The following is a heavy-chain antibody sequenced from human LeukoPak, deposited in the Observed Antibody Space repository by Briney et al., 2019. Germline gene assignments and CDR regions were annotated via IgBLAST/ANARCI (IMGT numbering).Heavy chain of an antibody. CDR3: AKDTDTAMATSMWY. CDR1: GFTFSTYA. V-gene: IGHV3-23*01. Sequence: GGSLRLSCAASGFTFSTYAVSWVRQAPGKGLEWVSAISGSGGSTYYADSVKGRFTISRDNSKNTLYLQMNSLRAEDTAVYYCAKDTDTAMATSMWYWGQGTLVTVSS. D-gene: IGHD5-18*01. CDR2: ISGSGGST. J-gene: IGHJ4*02.